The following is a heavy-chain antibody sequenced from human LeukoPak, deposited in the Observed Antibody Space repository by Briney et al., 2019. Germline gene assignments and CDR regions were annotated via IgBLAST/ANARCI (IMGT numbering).Heavy chain of an antibody. D-gene: IGHD6-19*01. CDR3: ARDLSSSGWCDY. Sequence: ASVNVSCKASGYTFTSYGISWVRQAPGPGLECMGWISAYNGNTNYAQKLQGRVTMTTDTSTSTAYMELRRLRSDDTAVYYCARDLSSSGWCDYWGQGTLVTVSS. V-gene: IGHV1-18*01. CDR1: GYTFTSYG. J-gene: IGHJ4*02. CDR2: ISAYNGNT.